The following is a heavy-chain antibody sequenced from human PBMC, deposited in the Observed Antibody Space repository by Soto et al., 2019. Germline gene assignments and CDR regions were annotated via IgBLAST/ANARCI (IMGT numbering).Heavy chain of an antibody. V-gene: IGHV4-59*01. CDR2: IYYSGST. D-gene: IGHD3-10*01. CDR1: GGSISSYY. CDR3: ARDKGDGSNPGKFDP. Sequence: SETLSLTCTVSGGSISSYYWSWIRQPPGKGLEWIGYIYYSGSTNYNPSLKSRVTISVDTSKNQFSLKLSSVTAADTAVYYCARDKGDGSNPGKFDPWGQGTLVTVS. J-gene: IGHJ5*02.